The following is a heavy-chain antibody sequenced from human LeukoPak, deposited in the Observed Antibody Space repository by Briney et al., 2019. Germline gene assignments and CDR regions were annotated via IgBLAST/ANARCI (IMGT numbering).Heavy chain of an antibody. CDR1: GFTFGSYA. J-gene: IGHJ4*02. CDR3: ARDWQLDS. V-gene: IGHV3-30-3*01. CDR2: ISYDGSNQ. Sequence: GRSLRLSCAASGFTFGSYALYWVRQAPGKGLEGVAVISYDGSNQYYIDSVKGRFTLSRDNSKSTLFLQMNSLRAEDTAVYYCARDWQLDSWGQGTLVTASS.